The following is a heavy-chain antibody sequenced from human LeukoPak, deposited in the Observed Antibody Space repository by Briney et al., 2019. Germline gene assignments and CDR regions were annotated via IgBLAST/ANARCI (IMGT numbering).Heavy chain of an antibody. CDR2: ISGSGGST. D-gene: IGHD3-10*01. Sequence: GGSLRLSCAASGFTFSSYAMSWVRQAPGKGLEWVSAISGSGGSTYYADSVKSRFTISRDDSKNTLYLQMNSLRAEDTAVYYCAKDRNYYGSENAFDIWGQGSMVTVSS. CDR1: GFTFSSYA. J-gene: IGHJ3*02. CDR3: AKDRNYYGSENAFDI. V-gene: IGHV3-23*01.